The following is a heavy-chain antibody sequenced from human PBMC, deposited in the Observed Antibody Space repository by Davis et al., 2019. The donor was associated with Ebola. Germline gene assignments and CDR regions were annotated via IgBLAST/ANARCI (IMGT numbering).Heavy chain of an antibody. CDR1: GYTFTSYG. CDR3: ARRVGARSGFDY. D-gene: IGHD1-26*01. Sequence: AASVKVSCKASGYTFTSYGISWVRQAPGQGLEWMGGIIPIFGTANYAQKFQGRVTITADKSTSTAYMELSSLRSEDTAVYYCARRVGARSGFDYWGQGSLVTVSS. J-gene: IGHJ4*02. V-gene: IGHV1-69*06. CDR2: IIPIFGTA.